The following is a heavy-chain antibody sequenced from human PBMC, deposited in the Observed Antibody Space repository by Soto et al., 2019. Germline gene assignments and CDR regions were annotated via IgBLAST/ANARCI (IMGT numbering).Heavy chain of an antibody. J-gene: IGHJ5*02. V-gene: IGHV1-46*01. CDR3: ARSSGGNVGIIIEGSNWFDP. Sequence: ASVKVSCKAPGATFTSYYLNWVRQAPGKGLEWMGVINPHGGSTKYAQKFQGRITMTRDTSGSTVYMELSSLRSDDTAIYYCARSSGGNVGIIIEGSNWFDPWGQGTLVTVSS. CDR2: INPHGGST. CDR1: GATFTSYY. D-gene: IGHD1-1*01.